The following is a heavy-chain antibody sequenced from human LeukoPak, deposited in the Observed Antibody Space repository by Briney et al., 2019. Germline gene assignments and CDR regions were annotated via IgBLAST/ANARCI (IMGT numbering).Heavy chain of an antibody. CDR2: IYYSGST. CDR3: ARSVSGIGSGSYRAGLIDY. Sequence: SETLSLTCTVSGGSISSSSYYWGWIRQPPGKGLEWIGSIYYSGSTYYNPSLKSRVTISVDTSKNQFSLKLSSVTAADTAVYYCARSVSGIGSGSYRAGLIDYWGQGTLVTVSS. D-gene: IGHD3-10*01. J-gene: IGHJ4*02. V-gene: IGHV4-39*07. CDR1: GGSISSSSYY.